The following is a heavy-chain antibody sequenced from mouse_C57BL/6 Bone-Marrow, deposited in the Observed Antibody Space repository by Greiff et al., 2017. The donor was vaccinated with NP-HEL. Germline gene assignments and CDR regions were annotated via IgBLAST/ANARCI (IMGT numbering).Heavy chain of an antibody. Sequence: QVQLQQSGAELMKPGASVKLSCKATGYTFTGYWIEWVKQRPGHGLEWIGEILPGSGSTNYNEKFKGKATFTADTSSNTAYMQLSSLTTEDSAIYYCARVRGYYYGSSYDYAMDYWGQGTSVTVSS. CDR2: ILPGSGST. CDR3: ARVRGYYYGSSYDYAMDY. J-gene: IGHJ4*01. V-gene: IGHV1-9*01. CDR1: GYTFTGYW. D-gene: IGHD1-1*01.